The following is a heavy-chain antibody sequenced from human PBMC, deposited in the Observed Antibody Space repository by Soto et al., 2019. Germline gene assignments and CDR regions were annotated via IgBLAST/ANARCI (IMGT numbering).Heavy chain of an antibody. Sequence: GRSLTLSCAVSGFTFSSYFMSWVRQAPGKGLEWLAFIWYDGSNKYYADSVKGRFTMSRDSSKNTVYLQMNSLGDEDTAVYYCARDREKMTTVTEIEYWGQGTLVTVSS. D-gene: IGHD4-17*01. J-gene: IGHJ4*02. V-gene: IGHV3-33*08. CDR2: IWYDGSNK. CDR1: GFTFSSYF. CDR3: ARDREKMTTVTEIEY.